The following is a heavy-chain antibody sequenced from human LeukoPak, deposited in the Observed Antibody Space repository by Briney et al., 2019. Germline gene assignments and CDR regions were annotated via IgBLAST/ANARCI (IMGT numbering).Heavy chain of an antibody. V-gene: IGHV3-66*01. D-gene: IGHD5-12*01. Sequence: PGGSLRLSCAASGFTVSSNYMSWVRQAPGKGLEWVSVIYSGGSTYYADSVKGRFTISRDNSKNTLYLQMNSLRAEDTAVYYCARDGVVVATIPDYYMDVWGKGTTVTVSS. CDR2: IYSGGST. CDR3: ARDGVVVATIPDYYMDV. CDR1: GFTVSSNY. J-gene: IGHJ6*03.